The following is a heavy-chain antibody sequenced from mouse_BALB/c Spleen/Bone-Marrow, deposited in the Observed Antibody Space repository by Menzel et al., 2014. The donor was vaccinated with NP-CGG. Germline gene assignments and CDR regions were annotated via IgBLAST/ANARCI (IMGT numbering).Heavy chain of an antibody. V-gene: IGHV1S56*01. J-gene: IGHJ1*01. D-gene: IGHD1-1*02. Sequence: VQLQQSGPELVKPGASVRISCKASGYTFTSYYIHWVKQRPGQGLEWIGWIYPGNVNTKYNEKFRDKATLTADKSSSTAYMQPNSLTSEDSAVYFCAREVGRGGYFDVWGSGTTVTVSS. CDR3: AREVGRGGYFDV. CDR2: IYPGNVNT. CDR1: GYTFTSYY.